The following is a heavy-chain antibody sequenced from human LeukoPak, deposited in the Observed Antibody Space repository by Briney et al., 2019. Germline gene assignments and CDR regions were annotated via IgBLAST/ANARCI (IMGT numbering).Heavy chain of an antibody. D-gene: IGHD3-22*01. CDR1: GLTFSDYY. CDR2: ISSSGSTI. CDR3: ARARVYYDSSGYYFDY. V-gene: IGHV3-11*01. Sequence: GGSLRLSCAASGLTFSDYYMSWIRQAPGKGLEWVSYISSSGSTIYYADSVKGRFTISRDNAKNSLYLQMNSLRAEDTAVYYCARARVYYDSSGYYFDYWGQGTLVTVSS. J-gene: IGHJ4*02.